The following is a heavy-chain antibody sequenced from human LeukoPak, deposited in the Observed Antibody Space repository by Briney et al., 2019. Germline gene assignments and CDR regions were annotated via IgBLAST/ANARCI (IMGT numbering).Heavy chain of an antibody. D-gene: IGHD5-12*01. J-gene: IGHJ5*02. CDR1: GYSISSGYC. Sequence: AETLSLTCTVSGYSISSGYCWGWIRQPPGKGLEWIGSIYHSGSTYYNPSLKSRVTISVDTSKNQFSLKLSSVTAADTAVYYCARGGGSYWFDPWGQGTLVTVSS. CDR2: IYHSGST. CDR3: ARGGGSYWFDP. V-gene: IGHV4-38-2*02.